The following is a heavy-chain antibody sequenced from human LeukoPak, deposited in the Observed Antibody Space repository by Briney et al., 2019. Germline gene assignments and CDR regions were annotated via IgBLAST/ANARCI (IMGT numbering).Heavy chain of an antibody. D-gene: IGHD3-22*01. CDR2: IDGYGGSI. CDR3: AFLSSRSGYYLDT. J-gene: IGHJ4*02. Sequence: GSLRLSCAASGFPFSNYWFHWVRHAPGHGLVWVSRIDGYGGSIMYADSVKGRFTISRDNTENTLYLQMNSLRAEDTAVYYCAFLSSRSGYYLDTWGQGTLLTVSS. CDR1: GFPFSNYW. V-gene: IGHV3-74*03.